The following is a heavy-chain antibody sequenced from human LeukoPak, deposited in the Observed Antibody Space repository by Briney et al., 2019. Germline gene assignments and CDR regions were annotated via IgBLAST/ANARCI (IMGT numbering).Heavy chain of an antibody. CDR1: GFTFSSYA. CDR3: ARSPGYSSGRYFQH. J-gene: IGHJ1*01. V-gene: IGHV3-64*01. D-gene: IGHD6-19*01. CDR2: INSNGGST. Sequence: GGSLRLSCVASGFTFSSYAMHWVRQTPGKGLEYVSGINSNGGSTHYANSVKGRFTISRDNSKHTLYLQMGSLITEDMAVYYCARSPGYSSGRYFQHWGQGTLVTVSS.